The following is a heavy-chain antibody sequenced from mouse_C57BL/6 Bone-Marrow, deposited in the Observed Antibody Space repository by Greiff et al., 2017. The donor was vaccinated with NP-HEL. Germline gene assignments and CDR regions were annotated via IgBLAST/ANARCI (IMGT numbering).Heavy chain of an antibody. CDR2: IYPRSGIT. CDR3: ARPYYYGSFFDY. D-gene: IGHD1-1*01. CDR1: GYTFTSYG. V-gene: IGHV1-81*01. J-gene: IGHJ2*01. Sequence: VKLMESGAELARPGASVKLSCKASGYTFTSYGISWVKQRTGQGLEWIGEIYPRSGITYYNEKFKGKATLTADNSSSTGYMELRSLTSEDSAVYFCARPYYYGSFFDYWGQGTTLTVSS.